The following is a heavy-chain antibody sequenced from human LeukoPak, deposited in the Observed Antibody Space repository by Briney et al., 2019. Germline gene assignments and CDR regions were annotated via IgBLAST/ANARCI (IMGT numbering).Heavy chain of an antibody. Sequence: SETLSLTCTISGVSISSYYWSWIRQPPGKGLEWIGYIYYSGSTNYNPSLKSRVTISVDTSKNQFSLKLSSVTAADTAVYYCARGAGYSSGWYVNYYYYMDVWGKGTTVTISS. V-gene: IGHV4-59*01. J-gene: IGHJ6*03. CDR2: IYYSGST. CDR3: ARGAGYSSGWYVNYYYYMDV. D-gene: IGHD6-19*01. CDR1: GVSISSYY.